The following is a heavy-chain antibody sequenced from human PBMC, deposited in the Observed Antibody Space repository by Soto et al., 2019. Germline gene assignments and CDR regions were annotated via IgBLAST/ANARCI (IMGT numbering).Heavy chain of an antibody. CDR2: ISHNGRDI. V-gene: IGHV3-11*01. Sequence: GGSLRLSCAVSGFTFTDYYMSWIRQAPGKGLECLSYISHNGRDIAYADSVRGRFTFSRDNARNSLYLQMNSLRGGDSAVYYCARTGRLFDYWGQGTLVTVSS. CDR1: GFTFTDYY. J-gene: IGHJ4*02. CDR3: ARTGRLFDY. D-gene: IGHD6-6*01.